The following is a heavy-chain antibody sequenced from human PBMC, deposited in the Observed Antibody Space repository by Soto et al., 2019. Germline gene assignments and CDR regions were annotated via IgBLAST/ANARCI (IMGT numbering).Heavy chain of an antibody. CDR1: GFNVSTNY. J-gene: IGHJ4*02. D-gene: IGHD1-26*01. CDR2: IYSGGTT. Sequence: SGGSLRLSCAASGFNVSTNYMTWVRQAPGKGLEWVSVIYSGGTTYYADSVKGRFIISRDNFKNTLYLQVNNLRAEDTALYYCARGSGSLYYFHYWGQGTLVTVSS. V-gene: IGHV3-53*01. CDR3: ARGSGSLYYFHY.